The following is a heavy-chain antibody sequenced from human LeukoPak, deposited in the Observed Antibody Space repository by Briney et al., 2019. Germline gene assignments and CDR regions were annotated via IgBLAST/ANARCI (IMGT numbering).Heavy chain of an antibody. CDR3: AKMVLWFGELMPAEFDY. CDR1: GFTFSSYA. CDR2: ISGSGGST. Sequence: PGGSLRLSCAASGFTFSSYAMSWVRHAPGKGLEWVSAISGSGGSTYYADSVKGRFTISRDNSKNTLYLQMNSLRAEDTAVYYCAKMVLWFGELMPAEFDYWGQGTLVTVSS. J-gene: IGHJ4*02. V-gene: IGHV3-23*01. D-gene: IGHD3-10*01.